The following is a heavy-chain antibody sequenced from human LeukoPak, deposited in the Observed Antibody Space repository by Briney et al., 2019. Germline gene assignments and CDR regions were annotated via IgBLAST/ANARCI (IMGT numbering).Heavy chain of an antibody. Sequence: SESLSLTCTVSGDSINNNYWSWIRQPPGKGLEWIGYIYYSGSTNYNPSLKSRVTISVDTSKNQFSLKLSAVTAADTAVYYCARHEFDSGSLPYFDYWGQGILVTVSS. CDR3: ARHEFDSGSLPYFDY. J-gene: IGHJ4*02. V-gene: IGHV4-59*08. CDR1: GDSINNNY. CDR2: IYYSGST. D-gene: IGHD3-10*01.